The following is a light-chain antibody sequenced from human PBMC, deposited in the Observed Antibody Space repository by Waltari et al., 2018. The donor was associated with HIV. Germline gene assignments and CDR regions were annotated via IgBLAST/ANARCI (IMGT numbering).Light chain of an antibody. CDR3: QSYDMSQSGSLV. V-gene: IGLV1-40*01. CDR1: RSNIGPGFD. J-gene: IGLJ2*01. CDR2: DNN. Sequence: QSVLTPPPSVSGAPGQRVTIACTGTRSNIGPGFDLPWSQQIPGNAPKLLINDNNIRPSGVPDRFSGSKSGTSASLAITGLQSEDEADYYCQSYDMSQSGSLVFGGGTKLTVL.